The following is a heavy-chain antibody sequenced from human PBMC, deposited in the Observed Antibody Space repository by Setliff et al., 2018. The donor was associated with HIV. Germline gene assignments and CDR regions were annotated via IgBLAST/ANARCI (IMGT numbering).Heavy chain of an antibody. CDR1: GGSFSGYY. V-gene: IGHV4-34*01. D-gene: IGHD5-18*01. Sequence: SETLSLTCAVCGGSFSGYYWSWIRQPPGKGLEWIGEINHSGSTNYNPSLKSRVTISVDTPKNQFSLKLTSVTAADTLVYYCARVRRGYGYGTYYYYGMDVWGQGTTVTVSS. CDR2: INHSGST. J-gene: IGHJ6*02. CDR3: ARVRRGYGYGTYYYYGMDV.